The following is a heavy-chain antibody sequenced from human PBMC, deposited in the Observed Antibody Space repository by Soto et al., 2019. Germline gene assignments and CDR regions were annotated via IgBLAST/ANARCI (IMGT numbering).Heavy chain of an antibody. V-gene: IGHV3-23*01. CDR2: ISGSGGST. CDR1: GFTFSSYA. Sequence: AGGSLRLSCAASGFTFSSYAMSWVRQAPGKGLEWVSAISGSGGSTYYADSVKGRFTISRDNSKNTLYLQMNSLRAEDTAVYYCAKSLVVPAATISPFDPWGQGTLVTVSS. J-gene: IGHJ5*02. CDR3: AKSLVVPAATISPFDP. D-gene: IGHD2-2*01.